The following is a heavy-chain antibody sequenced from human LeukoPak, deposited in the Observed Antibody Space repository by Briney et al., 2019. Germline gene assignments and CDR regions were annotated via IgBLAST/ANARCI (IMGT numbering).Heavy chain of an antibody. V-gene: IGHV1-18*01. J-gene: IGHJ5*02. CDR1: GYTFTSYG. CDR2: ISAYNGNT. D-gene: IGHD2-21*01. CDR3: ARVHEYCGGECYGRSPLPIFDP. Sequence: ASVKVSCKASGYTFTSYGISWVRQAPGQGLEWMGWISAYNGNTSYAQKLQGRVTMTTDTSTSTAYMELRSLRSDDTAVYYCARVHEYCGGECYGRSPLPIFDPWGQGTLVTVSS.